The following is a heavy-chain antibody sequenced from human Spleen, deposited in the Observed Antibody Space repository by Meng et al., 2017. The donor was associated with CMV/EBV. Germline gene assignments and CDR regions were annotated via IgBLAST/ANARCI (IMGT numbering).Heavy chain of an antibody. Sequence: LSLTCAASGFTFSDYYMTWIRQVPGKGLEWVSYISSSGSTIYYADSVKGRFTISRDNAKNSLYLQMNSLRAEDTAVYYCARDSCRSTSCYPWGQGTLVTVSS. CDR3: ARDSCRSTSCYP. D-gene: IGHD2-2*01. V-gene: IGHV3-11*04. CDR2: ISSSGSTI. J-gene: IGHJ5*02. CDR1: GFTFSDYY.